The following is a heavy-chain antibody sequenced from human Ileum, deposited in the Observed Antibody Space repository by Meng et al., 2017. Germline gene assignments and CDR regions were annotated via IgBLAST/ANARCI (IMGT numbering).Heavy chain of an antibody. CDR1: GGSVNTGSYY. D-gene: IGHD3-22*01. J-gene: IGHJ4*02. CDR2: MYFSGST. Sequence: QVQLQELGPGLGSPSETLSLTCTISGGSVNTGSYYWSWIRQPPGKGLEWIGYMYFSGSTKYNASLKSRVSISVDTSKKQFSLNLTSVTAADTAVYYCARGHYDKYFDSWGQGTLVTVSS. V-gene: IGHV4-61*01. CDR3: ARGHYDKYFDS.